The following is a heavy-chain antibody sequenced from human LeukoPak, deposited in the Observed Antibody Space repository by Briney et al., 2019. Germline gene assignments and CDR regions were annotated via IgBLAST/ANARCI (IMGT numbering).Heavy chain of an antibody. J-gene: IGHJ6*02. CDR2: ISAYNGDT. CDR3: ARDFDSSGYYLLDYYYGMDV. CDR1: GYTFTSYG. D-gene: IGHD3-22*01. Sequence: GASVKVSCKASGYTFTSYGISWVRQAPGQGLEWMGWISAYNGDTNYAQKLQGRVTMTTDTSTSTAYMELRSLRSDDTAVYYCARDFDSSGYYLLDYYYGMDVWGQGTTVTVSS. V-gene: IGHV1-18*01.